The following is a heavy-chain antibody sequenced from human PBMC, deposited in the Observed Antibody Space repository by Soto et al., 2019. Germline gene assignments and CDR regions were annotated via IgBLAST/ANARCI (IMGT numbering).Heavy chain of an antibody. D-gene: IGHD6-19*01. CDR1: GFTFSGSA. Sequence: PGGSLRLSCAASGFTFSGSAMHWVRQASGKGLEWVGRIRSKANSYATAYAASVKGRFTISRDDSKNTAYLQMNSLRVEDTAVYYCARDREQWLADYFDYWGQGT. V-gene: IGHV3-73*01. CDR3: ARDREQWLADYFDY. CDR2: IRSKANSYAT. J-gene: IGHJ4*02.